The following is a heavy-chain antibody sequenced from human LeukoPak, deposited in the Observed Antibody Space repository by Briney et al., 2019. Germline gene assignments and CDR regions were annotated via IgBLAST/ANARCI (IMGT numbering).Heavy chain of an antibody. J-gene: IGHJ4*02. CDR3: ARIPLGYSGAYYFDY. D-gene: IGHD5-12*01. CDR1: RGSISGSIRSYH. CDR2: ISSSGSV. Sequence: PSETLSLTCTVSRGSISGSIRSYHWSWLRQPPGKGLEWIGYISSSGSVNDNPSLRSRVTISVDTSKNQFFLNLSSVGAADTAVYYCARIPLGYSGAYYFDYWGQGTLVTVSP. V-gene: IGHV4-4*09.